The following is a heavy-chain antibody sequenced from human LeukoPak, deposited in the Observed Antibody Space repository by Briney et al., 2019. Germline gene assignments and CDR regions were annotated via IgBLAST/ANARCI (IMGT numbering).Heavy chain of an antibody. J-gene: IGHJ4*02. V-gene: IGHV3-33*01. CDR3: ARSNYAGGVPDFDY. CDR1: GFTFSSYG. CDR2: IWYDGSNK. D-gene: IGHD2-2*01. Sequence: PGRSLRLSCAASGFTFSSYGIHWVCQAPRQGLDLEAFIWYDGSNKYYADSVKGRFTISRDNSKNTLYLQMNSLRAEDTAVYYCARSNYAGGVPDFDYWDQGTLVTVSS.